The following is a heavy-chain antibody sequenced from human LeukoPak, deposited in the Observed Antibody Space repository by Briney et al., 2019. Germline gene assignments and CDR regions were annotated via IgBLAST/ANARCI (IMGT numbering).Heavy chain of an antibody. Sequence: ASVKVSCKASGYTFTGYYMHWVRQAPGQGLEWMGWINPNSGGTNYAQKFQGRVTMTRDTSISTAYMELSRLRSDDTAVYYCAIPRAAAGIFDYWGQETLVTVSS. CDR1: GYTFTGYY. D-gene: IGHD6-13*01. CDR2: INPNSGGT. CDR3: AIPRAAAGIFDY. J-gene: IGHJ4*02. V-gene: IGHV1-2*02.